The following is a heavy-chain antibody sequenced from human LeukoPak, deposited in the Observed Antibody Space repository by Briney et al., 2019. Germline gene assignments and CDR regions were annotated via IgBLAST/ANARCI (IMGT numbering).Heavy chain of an antibody. J-gene: IGHJ4*02. Sequence: GGSLRLSCAASGFTFTNSWMAWVRQAPGKGLEWVANIKQDGSTKHYADSLKGRFTISRDNPKNSLYLQMNSLRADDTAVYYCARDTEGSLDYWGQGILVTVAS. CDR1: GFTFTNSW. V-gene: IGHV3-7*01. D-gene: IGHD1-26*01. CDR2: IKQDGSTK. CDR3: ARDTEGSLDY.